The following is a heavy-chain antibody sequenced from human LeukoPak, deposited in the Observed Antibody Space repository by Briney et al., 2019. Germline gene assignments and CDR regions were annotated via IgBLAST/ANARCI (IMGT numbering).Heavy chain of an antibody. CDR3: AHYGGNSDNSYLGY. Sequence: ASVKVSCKASGYTFTSYDISWVRQAPGQGLEWMGWISAYNGNTNYAQKLQGRVTMTTDTSTSTAYMELRSLRSDDTAVYYCAHYGGNSDNSYLGYWGQGTLVTVSS. CDR1: GYTFTSYD. D-gene: IGHD4-23*01. CDR2: ISAYNGNT. V-gene: IGHV1-18*01. J-gene: IGHJ4*02.